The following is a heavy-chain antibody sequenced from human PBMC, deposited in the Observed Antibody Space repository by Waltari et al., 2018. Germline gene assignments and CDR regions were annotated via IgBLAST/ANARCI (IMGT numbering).Heavy chain of an antibody. CDR2: ISRTGTYT. CDR1: GFTFSSYS. J-gene: IGHJ5*02. V-gene: IGHV3-21*03. Sequence: EVQLVESGGGLVKPGGSLRLSCAASGFTFSSYSMNWVRQAQGKGLEGISAISRTGTYTHYADSVKGRFTISRDNSRNTLALQMNSLRAEDTAVYYCAKAHVYDTSGYIEHWGQGTLVTVSS. D-gene: IGHD3-22*01. CDR3: AKAHVYDTSGYIEH.